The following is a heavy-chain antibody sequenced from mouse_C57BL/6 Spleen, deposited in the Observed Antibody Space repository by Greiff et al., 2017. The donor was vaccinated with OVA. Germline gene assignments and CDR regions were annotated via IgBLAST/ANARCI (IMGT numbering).Heavy chain of an antibody. CDR1: GYAFSSSW. Sequence: QVQLQQSGPELVKPGASVKISCKASGYAFSSSWMNWVKQRPGKGLEWIGRIYPGDGDTNYNGKFKGKATLTADKSSSTAYMQLSSLTSEDSAVYFCARTRDYYGSSRFDYWGQGTTLTVSS. D-gene: IGHD1-1*01. CDR3: ARTRDYYGSSRFDY. CDR2: IYPGDGDT. V-gene: IGHV1-82*01. J-gene: IGHJ2*01.